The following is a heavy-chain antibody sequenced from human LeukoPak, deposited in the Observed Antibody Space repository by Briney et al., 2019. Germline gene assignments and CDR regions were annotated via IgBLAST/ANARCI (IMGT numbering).Heavy chain of an antibody. D-gene: IGHD3-22*01. CDR3: ARGNHYYDSSAYLAWESFQH. CDR2: MYYSGST. CDR1: GGSIRGYY. J-gene: IGHJ1*01. V-gene: IGHV4-59*01. Sequence: PSETLSLTCTVSGGSIRGYYWSWIRQPPGKGLEWIARMYYSGSTNYNPSLKSRVTISVDTSKNQFSLKLSSVTAADTAVYYCARGNHYYDSSAYLAWESFQHWGQGTLVTVSS.